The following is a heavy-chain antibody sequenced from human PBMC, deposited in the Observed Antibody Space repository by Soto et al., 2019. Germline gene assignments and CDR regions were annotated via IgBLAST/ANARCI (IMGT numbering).Heavy chain of an antibody. Sequence: QVQLQQWGAGLLKPSETLSLTCAVYGGSFSDYYWNWIRQPPGKGLEWIGEINHSGSNNYSPSLKGRATMSVDTSKNPFSLKLTSVTAADTAVYYCARGHGGSGNYYYDYWGQGILVPVSS. J-gene: IGHJ4*02. V-gene: IGHV4-34*01. D-gene: IGHD3-10*01. CDR3: ARGHGGSGNYYYDY. CDR2: INHSGSN. CDR1: GGSFSDYY.